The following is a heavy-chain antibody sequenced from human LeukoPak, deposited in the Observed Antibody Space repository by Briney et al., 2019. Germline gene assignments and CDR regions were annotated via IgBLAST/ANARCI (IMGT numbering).Heavy chain of an antibody. CDR2: INWNGGST. Sequence: GGALRLCCAASGFTFDDYGMSWVRQAPGKGLKWVSGINWNGGSTGYADSVKGRFTISRDNAKNSLYLQMNSLRAEDTALYYCARRRRTVTTKTYYYYYMDVWGKGTTVTVSS. D-gene: IGHD4-11*01. CDR3: ARRRRTVTTKTYYYYYMDV. CDR1: GFTFDDYG. J-gene: IGHJ6*03. V-gene: IGHV3-20*04.